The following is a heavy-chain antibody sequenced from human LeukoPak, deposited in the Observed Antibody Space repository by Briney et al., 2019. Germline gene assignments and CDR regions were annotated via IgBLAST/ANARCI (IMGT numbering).Heavy chain of an antibody. CDR3: ARDSPMRGFDP. J-gene: IGHJ5*02. CDR1: GFTFSSYE. D-gene: IGHD2-2*01. Sequence: PGGSLRLSCAASGFTFSSYEMNWVRQAPGKGLEWVSYISSSGSTIYYADSVKGRFTISRDNAKISLYLQMNSLRAEDTAVYYCARDSPMRGFDPWGQGTLVTVSS. V-gene: IGHV3-48*03. CDR2: ISSSGSTI.